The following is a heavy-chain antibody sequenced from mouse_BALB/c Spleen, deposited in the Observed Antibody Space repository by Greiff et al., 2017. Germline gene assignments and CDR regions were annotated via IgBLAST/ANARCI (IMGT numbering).Heavy chain of an antibody. J-gene: IGHJ3*01. CDR3: TRDGYPLFAY. D-gene: IGHD2-3*01. V-gene: IGHV6-6*02. CDR2: IRLKSNNYAT. CDR1: GFTFSNYW. Sequence: EVQRVESGGGLVQPGGSMKLSCVASGFTFSNYWMNWVRQSPEKGLEWVAEIRLKSNNYATHYAESVKGRFTISRDDSKSSVYLQMNNLRAEDTGIYYCTRDGYPLFAYWGQGTLVTVSA.